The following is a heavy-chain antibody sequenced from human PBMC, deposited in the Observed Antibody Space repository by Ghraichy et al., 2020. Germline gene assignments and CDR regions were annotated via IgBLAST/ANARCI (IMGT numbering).Heavy chain of an antibody. D-gene: IGHD6-19*01. V-gene: IGHV1-18*01. CDR3: ARDGQWLSEDTRGPFDY. Sequence: ASVKVSCKASGYTFTSYGISWVRQAPGQGLEWMGWISAYNGNTNYAQKLQGRVTMTTDTSTSTAYMELRSLRSDDTAVYYCARDGQWLSEDTRGPFDYWGQGTLVTVSS. CDR1: GYTFTSYG. CDR2: ISAYNGNT. J-gene: IGHJ4*02.